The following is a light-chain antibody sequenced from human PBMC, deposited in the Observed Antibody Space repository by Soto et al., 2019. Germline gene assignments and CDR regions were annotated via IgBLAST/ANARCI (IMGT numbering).Light chain of an antibody. J-gene: IGKJ1*01. CDR3: QQYKNWPPWT. Sequence: DIVVTQSPATLSASPGEIATLSCRASQSVSDNLAWYQQKPGQAPRLLIYGASTRATAIPARFSGSGSGTEFTLTISSLQAEDFADYYCQQYKNWPPWTFGQGTKVDIK. CDR2: GAS. V-gene: IGKV3-15*01. CDR1: QSVSDN.